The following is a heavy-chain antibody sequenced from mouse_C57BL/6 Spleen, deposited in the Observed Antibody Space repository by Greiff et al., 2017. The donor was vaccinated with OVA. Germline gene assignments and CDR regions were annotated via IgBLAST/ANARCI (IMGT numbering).Heavy chain of an antibody. CDR1: GYAFTNYL. CDR3: ARGGYYGSSPAWFAY. V-gene: IGHV1-54*01. CDR2: INPGSGGT. Sequence: VNVVESGAELVRPGTSVKVSCKASGYAFTNYLIEWVKQRPGQGLEWIGVINPGSGGTNYNEKFKGKATLTADKSSSTAYMQLSSLTSEDSAVYFCARGGYYGSSPAWFAYWGQGTLVTVSA. J-gene: IGHJ3*01. D-gene: IGHD1-1*01.